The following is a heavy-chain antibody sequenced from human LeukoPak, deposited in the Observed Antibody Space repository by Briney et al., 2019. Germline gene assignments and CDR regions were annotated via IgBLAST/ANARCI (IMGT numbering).Heavy chain of an antibody. CDR1: GGSISSHY. CDR3: GGGQNYHDSSGYHP. J-gene: IGHJ5*02. V-gene: IGHV4-59*11. D-gene: IGHD3-22*01. CDR2: IYYSGST. Sequence: PSETLSLTCTVSGGSISSHYWSWIRQPPGKGLEWIGYIYYSGSTNYNPSLKSRVTISVDTSKNQFSLKLSSVTAADTAVYYWGGGQNYHDSSGYHPWGQGTLVTVSS.